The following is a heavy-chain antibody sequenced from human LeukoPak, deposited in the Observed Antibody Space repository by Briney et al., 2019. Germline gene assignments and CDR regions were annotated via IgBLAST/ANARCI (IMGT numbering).Heavy chain of an antibody. D-gene: IGHD6-13*01. CDR2: ISSSGSTI. CDR1: GFTFSDYY. Sequence: GGSLRLSCAASGFTFSDYYMSWIRQAPGKGLEWVSYISSSGSTIYYADSVKGRFTISRDNAKNSLYLQMNSLRAEDTAVYYCARTNYYIAAADDIWGQGTMVTVSS. CDR3: ARTNYYIAAADDI. V-gene: IGHV3-11*04. J-gene: IGHJ3*02.